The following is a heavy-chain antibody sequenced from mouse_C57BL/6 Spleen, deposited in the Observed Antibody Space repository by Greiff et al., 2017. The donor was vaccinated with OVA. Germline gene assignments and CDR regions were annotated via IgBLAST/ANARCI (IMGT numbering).Heavy chain of an antibody. CDR2: IDPSDSET. Sequence: QVQLKQPGAELVRPGSSVKLSCKASGYTFTSYWMHWVKQRPIQGLEWIGNIDPSDSETHYNQKFKDKATLTEDKSSSTAYMQLSSLTSEDSAVYYCARWNGTYFDYWGQGTTLTVSS. J-gene: IGHJ2*01. D-gene: IGHD2-1*01. CDR3: ARWNGTYFDY. CDR1: GYTFTSYW. V-gene: IGHV1-52*01.